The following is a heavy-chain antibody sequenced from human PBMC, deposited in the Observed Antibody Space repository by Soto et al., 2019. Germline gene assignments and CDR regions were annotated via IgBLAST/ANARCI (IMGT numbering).Heavy chain of an antibody. D-gene: IGHD6-6*01. V-gene: IGHV3-11*01. Sequence: QVHLVESGGNLVEPGGPLRLSCAGSGFTFGDYYMSWIRQAPGRGLEWISYISASGSSIYYADSVKGRFAISRDNDKNSLYLELTRLRAEDTAIYYCARVDSSSSGVIFDYWGQGTLVTVSS. J-gene: IGHJ4*02. CDR3: ARVDSSSSGVIFDY. CDR2: ISASGSSI. CDR1: GFTFGDYY.